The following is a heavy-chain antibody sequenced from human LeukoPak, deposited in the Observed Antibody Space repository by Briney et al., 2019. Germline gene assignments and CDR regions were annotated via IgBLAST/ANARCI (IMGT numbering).Heavy chain of an antibody. Sequence: GGSLRLSCAASAFSLNAYNMNWVRQAPGKGLEWVSSISYTGTYIYYADSVKGRFTISRDNAKNSLYLQMNSLRAEDTAVYYCARAPTIFGVVFDYWGQGTLVTVSS. CDR1: AFSLNAYN. J-gene: IGHJ4*02. CDR2: ISYTGTYI. CDR3: ARAPTIFGVVFDY. V-gene: IGHV3-21*01. D-gene: IGHD3-3*01.